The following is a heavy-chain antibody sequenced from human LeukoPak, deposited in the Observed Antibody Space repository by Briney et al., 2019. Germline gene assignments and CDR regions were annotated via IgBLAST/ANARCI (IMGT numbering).Heavy chain of an antibody. V-gene: IGHV3-74*01. Sequence: GGSLRLSCAASGFIFSRYWMYWVRQAPGKGLVWVSHINGDETSTNYADFVEGRFTISRDNAKNTLYLQMNSLRAEDTALYYCASLTHYDSRSFAFDIWGQGTLVAVSS. D-gene: IGHD3-22*01. CDR1: GFIFSRYW. J-gene: IGHJ3*02. CDR2: INGDETST. CDR3: ASLTHYDSRSFAFDI.